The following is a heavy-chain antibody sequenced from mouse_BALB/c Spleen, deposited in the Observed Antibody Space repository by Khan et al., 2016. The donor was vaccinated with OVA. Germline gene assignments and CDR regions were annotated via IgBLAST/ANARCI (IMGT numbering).Heavy chain of an antibody. CDR3: ARSGAYYGSRAWFAC. CDR2: INPSNDNT. D-gene: IGHD1-1*01. V-gene: IGHV1-4*01. J-gene: IGHJ3*01. CDR1: GYTFTSYT. Sequence: QVRLQQSGAELTRPGASVKMSCKASGYTFTSYTMHWLKQRPGQGLEWIGYINPSNDNTNYNQKFQDKATLTADKSSTTAYMQLNSLTSEDSAVYYCARSGAYYGSRAWFACWGQGTLVTVSA.